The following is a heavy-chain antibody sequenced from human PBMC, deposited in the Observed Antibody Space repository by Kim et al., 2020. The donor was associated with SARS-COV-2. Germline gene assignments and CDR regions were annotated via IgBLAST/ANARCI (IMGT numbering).Heavy chain of an antibody. J-gene: IGHJ5*02. Sequence: SETLSLTCTVSGGSISGYYWTWIRQPPGKGLEWIGYIYYTGSTNYNPSLKSRVTISADTSKNQFSLKVTSVTAADTAMYYCARRSGTVILNWFDPWGQGT. D-gene: IGHD4-17*01. V-gene: IGHV4-59*08. CDR1: GGSISGYY. CDR2: IYYTGST. CDR3: ARRSGTVILNWFDP.